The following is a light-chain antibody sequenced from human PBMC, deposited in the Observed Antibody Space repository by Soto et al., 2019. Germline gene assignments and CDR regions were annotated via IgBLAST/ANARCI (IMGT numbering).Light chain of an antibody. CDR1: SSDVGGYNY. Sequence: QSVLTQPASVSGSPGQSITISCTGTSSDVGGYNYVSWYQQHPGKAPKLMIYDVSNRPSGVSNRFSGSKSGNTASLTISGLQAEDEADYYCSPYTSSSTYYVFGTGTKVTVL. CDR2: DVS. V-gene: IGLV2-14*01. CDR3: SPYTSSSTYYV. J-gene: IGLJ1*01.